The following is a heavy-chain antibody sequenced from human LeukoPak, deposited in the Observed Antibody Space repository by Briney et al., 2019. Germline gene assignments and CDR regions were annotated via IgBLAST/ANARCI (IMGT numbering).Heavy chain of an antibody. CDR2: ISGSGGST. CDR1: GFTFSSYA. V-gene: IGHV3-23*01. J-gene: IGHJ4*02. D-gene: IGHD3-16*01. CDR3: ASLGACSRTGCSAEGFDY. Sequence: GGSLRLPCAASGFTFSSYAMSWVRQAPGKGLEWVSAISGSGGSTYYADSVKGRFTISRDNSKNTLYLQMNSLRAEDTAVYYCASLGACSRTGCSAEGFDYWGQGTLVTVSS.